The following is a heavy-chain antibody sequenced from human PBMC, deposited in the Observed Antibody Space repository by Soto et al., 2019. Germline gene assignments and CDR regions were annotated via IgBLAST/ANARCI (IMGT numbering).Heavy chain of an antibody. Sequence: GESLKISCKASVYIFATYWIGWVRQEPGKGLEWMGLIYPGDSDTNYNPSFQGRVTISADMSINTAYLQWNSLKASDTAIYFCAKLSMVDSFDLWGQGTMVTVSS. J-gene: IGHJ3*01. D-gene: IGHD2-8*01. CDR2: IYPGDSDT. CDR1: VYIFATYW. V-gene: IGHV5-51*01. CDR3: AKLSMVDSFDL.